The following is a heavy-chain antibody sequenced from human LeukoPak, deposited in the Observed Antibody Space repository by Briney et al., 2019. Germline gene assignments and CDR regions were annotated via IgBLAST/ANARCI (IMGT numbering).Heavy chain of an antibody. D-gene: IGHD3-10*01. CDR2: ISGSGGTT. J-gene: IGHJ4*02. V-gene: IGHV3-23*01. CDR1: EFTFSNYA. Sequence: GGSLRLSCAASEFTFSNYAMTWVRQAPGKGLEWVSVISGSGGTTYYADSVKGRFTISRDNSKNTLYLQMNSLRAEDTAVYYCAKDLGGFGTMVRGDPFDYWGQGTLVTVSS. CDR3: AKDLGGFGTMVRGDPFDY.